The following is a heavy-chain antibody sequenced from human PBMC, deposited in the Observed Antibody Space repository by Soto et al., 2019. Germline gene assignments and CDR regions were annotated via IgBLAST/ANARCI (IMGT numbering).Heavy chain of an antibody. CDR3: ARAGEQFSYLRH. Sequence: QVQLEQSGAEVKKPGASVKLSCKASGYTYTSYDVIWVRQAPGQGLEWMGWISTYNGDTRYAQKLQGRVTMTSDTSATTAYLELRSLTSEDTALYYCARAGEQFSYLRHWGQGTLVTVSS. V-gene: IGHV1-18*01. J-gene: IGHJ4*02. CDR2: ISTYNGDT. CDR1: GYTYTSYD. D-gene: IGHD2-21*01.